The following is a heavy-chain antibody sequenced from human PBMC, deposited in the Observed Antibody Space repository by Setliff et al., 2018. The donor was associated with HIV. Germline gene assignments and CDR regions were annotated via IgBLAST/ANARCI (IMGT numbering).Heavy chain of an antibody. CDR2: ISWNSGSI. J-gene: IGHJ4*02. CDR3: AKDSGDGYNLEDYFDS. CDR1: GFTFDDYA. D-gene: IGHD5-12*01. Sequence: GGSLRLSCAASGFTFDDYAMHWVRQAPGKGLEWVSGISWNSGSIAYADSVKGRFTISRDNAKNSLYLQMNSLRAEDTALYYCAKDSGDGYNLEDYFDSWGQGTLVTVSS. V-gene: IGHV3-9*01.